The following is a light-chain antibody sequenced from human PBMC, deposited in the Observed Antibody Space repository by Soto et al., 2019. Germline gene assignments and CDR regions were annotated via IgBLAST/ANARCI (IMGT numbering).Light chain of an antibody. CDR2: DVS. CDR1: SSDVGGYNY. CDR3: SSYRTSNTRQIV. J-gene: IGLJ1*01. V-gene: IGLV2-14*03. Sequence: QSVLTQPASVSGSPGQSITISCTGTSSDVGGYNYVSWYQHHPGKAPKLMIYDVSNRPSGVSNRFSGSKSGNTASLSISGLQPEDEADHYCSSYRTSNTRQIVCGTGTKVTVL.